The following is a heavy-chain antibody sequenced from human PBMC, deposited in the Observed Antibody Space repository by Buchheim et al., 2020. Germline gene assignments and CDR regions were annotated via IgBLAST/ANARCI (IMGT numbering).Heavy chain of an antibody. CDR3: ARSGRYSSGWYGLKGYYYYGMDV. V-gene: IGHV3-30*04. D-gene: IGHD6-19*01. Sequence: QVQLVESGGGVVQPGRSLRLSCAASGFTFSSYAMHWVRQAPGKGLEWVAVISYDGSNKYYADSVKGRFTISRDNSKNTLYLQMNSLGAEDTAVYYCARSGRYSSGWYGLKGYYYYGMDVWGQGTT. CDR1: GFTFSSYA. J-gene: IGHJ6*02. CDR2: ISYDGSNK.